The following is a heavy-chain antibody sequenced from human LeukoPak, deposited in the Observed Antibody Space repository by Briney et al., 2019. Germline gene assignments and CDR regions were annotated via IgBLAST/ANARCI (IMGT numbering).Heavy chain of an antibody. CDR1: GYTFTGYY. CDR3: ARDLAMVRGAAYYYMDV. CDR2: INPNSGGT. J-gene: IGHJ6*03. Sequence: GASVKVSCKASGYTFTGYYMHWVRQAPGQGLEWMGWINPNSGGTNYAQKFQGRVTMTRDTSISTAYMELSRLRSDDTAVYYCARDLAMVRGAAYYYMDVWAKGPRSPSP. D-gene: IGHD3-10*01. V-gene: IGHV1-2*02.